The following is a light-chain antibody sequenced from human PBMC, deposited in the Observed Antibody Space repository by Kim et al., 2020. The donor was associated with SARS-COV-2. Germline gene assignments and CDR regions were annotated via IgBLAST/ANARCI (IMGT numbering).Light chain of an antibody. CDR1: QSVTNY. J-gene: IGKJ1*01. CDR3: QQYDNWPQT. CDR2: GAA. Sequence: GSPGESATLSCRASQSVTNYLALYQQRPGQAPRLLIYGAATRATGIPARFSGSGSGTEFTLAISSLQSEDFAVYYCQQYDNWPQTFGQGTKVDIK. V-gene: IGKV3-15*01.